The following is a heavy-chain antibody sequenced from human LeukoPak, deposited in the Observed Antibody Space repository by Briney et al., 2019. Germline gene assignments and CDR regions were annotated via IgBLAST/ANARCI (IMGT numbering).Heavy chain of an antibody. CDR2: IYYSGST. J-gene: IGHJ4*02. CDR1: DGSISSSSYY. V-gene: IGHV4-39*01. D-gene: IGHD6-19*01. CDR3: ARSYSSGWNFDY. Sequence: SETLSLTCTVSDGSISSSSYYWGWIRQPPGKGLEWIGSIYYSGSTYYNPSLKSRVTISVDTSKNQFSLKLSSVTAADTAVYYCARSYSSGWNFDYWGQGTLVTVSS.